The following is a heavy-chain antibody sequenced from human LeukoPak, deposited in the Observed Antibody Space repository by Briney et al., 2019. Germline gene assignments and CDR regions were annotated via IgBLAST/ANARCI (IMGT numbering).Heavy chain of an antibody. CDR3: ARADSVPAGDYHYWYMDV. D-gene: IGHD2-2*01. Sequence: ASVKVSCKASGFTLTDYIHWVRQDPRQGLQWMGWIKPNSGDTDYAQKFQGRVTMTRDPSISTVYMELSSLRSDATAVYYCARADSVPAGDYHYWYMDVWGKGTTVTVSS. J-gene: IGHJ6*03. CDR2: IKPNSGDT. V-gene: IGHV1-2*02. CDR1: GFTLTDY.